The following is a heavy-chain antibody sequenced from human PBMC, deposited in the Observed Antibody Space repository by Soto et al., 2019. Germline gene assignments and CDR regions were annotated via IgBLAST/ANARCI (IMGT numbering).Heavy chain of an antibody. Sequence: QVQLVESGGGVVQPGRSLRLSCAASGFTFSRYAMHWVRQAPGKGLEWVAVISYDGSNKYYADSVKGRFTISRDNSKNTLYLQMNSLRAEDTAVYYCARGFRRSIVVVIAQNGRIFDYWGQGTLVTVSS. D-gene: IGHD3-22*01. CDR3: ARGFRRSIVVVIAQNGRIFDY. V-gene: IGHV3-30-3*01. CDR2: ISYDGSNK. CDR1: GFTFSRYA. J-gene: IGHJ4*02.